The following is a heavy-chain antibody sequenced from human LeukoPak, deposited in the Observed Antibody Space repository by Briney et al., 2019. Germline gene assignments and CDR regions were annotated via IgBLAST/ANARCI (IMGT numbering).Heavy chain of an antibody. J-gene: IGHJ4*02. V-gene: IGHV1-46*01. Sequence: ASVKVSCKASGYTFSSYYMRWARQAPGQGLEWVGRIDPNDGSTIYARNLQGRVTMTSDTSTSTVYMEQSSLRSEDTAVYYCARGGPYHGWDYWGQGTLVTVSS. D-gene: IGHD2-15*01. CDR3: ARGGPYHGWDY. CDR1: GYTFSSYY. CDR2: IDPNDGST.